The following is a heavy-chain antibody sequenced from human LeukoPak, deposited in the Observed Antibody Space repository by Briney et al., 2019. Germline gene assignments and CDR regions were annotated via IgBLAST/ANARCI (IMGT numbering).Heavy chain of an antibody. V-gene: IGHV3-33*01. CDR1: GFTFSSYG. Sequence: GGSLRLSCAASGFTFSSYGMHWVRQAPGKGLEWVAVIWYDGSNEYYADSVKGRFTISRDNSKNTLYLQMNSLRAEDTAVYYCARAMTEYYYYYYMGVWGKGTTVTVSS. D-gene: IGHD6-6*01. CDR2: IWYDGSNE. J-gene: IGHJ6*03. CDR3: ARAMTEYYYYYYMGV.